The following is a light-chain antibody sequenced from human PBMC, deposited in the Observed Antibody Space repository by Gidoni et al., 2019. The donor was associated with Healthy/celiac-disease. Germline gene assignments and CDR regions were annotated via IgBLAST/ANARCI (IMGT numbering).Light chain of an antibody. J-gene: IGLJ2*01. Sequence: QSALTQPASESGSPGQSITISCTGTSSDVGSYNLVSWYQQHPGKAPKLMIYEGSKRPSGVPNRFSGSKSGNTASLTISGLQAEDEADYYCCSYAGSSTFVVFGGGTKLTVL. V-gene: IGLV2-23*03. CDR1: SSDVGSYNL. CDR2: EGS. CDR3: CSYAGSSTFVV.